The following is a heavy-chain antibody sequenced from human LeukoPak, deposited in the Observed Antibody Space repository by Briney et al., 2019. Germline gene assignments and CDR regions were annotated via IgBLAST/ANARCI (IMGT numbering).Heavy chain of an antibody. V-gene: IGHV4-34*01. CDR2: INHSGST. D-gene: IGHD3-10*01. Sequence: SETLSLTCGVYGGSFSNYYWSCIRQSPGKGLEWIGEINHSGSTNYNPSLKGRVTMSVDTSKNQFSLKLSSVTAADTAIYYCHLVRGGGYFDYWGQGTLVTVSS. CDR3: HLVRGGGYFDY. J-gene: IGHJ4*02. CDR1: GGSFSNYY.